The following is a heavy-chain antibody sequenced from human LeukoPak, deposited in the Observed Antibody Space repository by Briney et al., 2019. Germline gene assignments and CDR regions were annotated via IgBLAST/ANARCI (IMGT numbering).Heavy chain of an antibody. CDR1: GFTFSSYA. Sequence: PGGSLRLSCAASGFTFSSYAMSLVRQAPGKGLEWVSAISGSGGSTYYADSVKGRFTISRDNSKNTLYLQMNSLRAEDTAVYYCAKDYYSYGSFYFDYWGQGTLVTVSS. CDR3: AKDYYSYGSFYFDY. CDR2: ISGSGGST. D-gene: IGHD5-18*01. J-gene: IGHJ4*02. V-gene: IGHV3-23*01.